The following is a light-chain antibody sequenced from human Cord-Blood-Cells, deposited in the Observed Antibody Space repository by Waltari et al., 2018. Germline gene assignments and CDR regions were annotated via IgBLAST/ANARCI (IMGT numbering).Light chain of an antibody. CDR3: NSRDSSGNHVV. CDR1: SLRSYY. Sequence: SSELTQDPAVSVALGQTVRITCQGDSLRSYYASWYQQKPGQAPVLVIYGKNNRPSGIPDRFSGSRSGNTASLTFTGAQAEDEADYYCNSRDSSGNHVVFGGGTKLTVL. V-gene: IGLV3-19*01. J-gene: IGLJ2*01. CDR2: GKN.